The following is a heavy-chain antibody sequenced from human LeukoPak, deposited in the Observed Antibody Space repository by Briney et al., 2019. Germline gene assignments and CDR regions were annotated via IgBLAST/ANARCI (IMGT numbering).Heavy chain of an antibody. CDR2: ISHDGRNQ. J-gene: IGHJ4*02. D-gene: IGHD1-26*01. Sequence: GTSLRLSCAASGFSFTTYGMHWVRQAPLKGLEWLAAISHDGRNQNYADSVKGRFTIFRDNSQNTLYLQMNSLRAEDTALYYCVKDRTINGRSSPFDSWGQGTLVTVSS. V-gene: IGHV3-30*18. CDR1: GFSFTTYG. CDR3: VKDRTINGRSSPFDS.